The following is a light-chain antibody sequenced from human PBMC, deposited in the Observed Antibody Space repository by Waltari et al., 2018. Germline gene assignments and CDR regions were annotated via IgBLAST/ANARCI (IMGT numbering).Light chain of an antibody. J-gene: IGKJ1*01. CDR2: GAS. Sequence: EIVLTQSPGRLSSSPGERVTLSCRASQSVSRSLAWYQQKPGQAPRLLIFGASKRATGIPDRFSGSGSETDFSLTISRLEPEDCAVYYCQHYVRLPATFGRGTKVEIK. CDR3: QHYVRLPAT. V-gene: IGKV3-20*01. CDR1: QSVSRS.